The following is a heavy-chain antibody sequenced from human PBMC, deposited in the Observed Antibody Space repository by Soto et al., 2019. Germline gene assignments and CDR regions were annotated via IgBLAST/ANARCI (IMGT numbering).Heavy chain of an antibody. CDR3: TRGPRPISTGTGAY. CDR2: IYNDGSHT. CDR1: GFIFKMYW. V-gene: IGHV3-74*01. D-gene: IGHD3-10*01. Sequence: GGSLRLSCAASGFIFKMYWMHWVRQTPGKGLVWISRIYNDGSHTDYADSVKGRFTISRDNVNGTLYLQMNNLRAEDSGLYYCTRGPRPISTGTGAYWGQGTQVTVSS. J-gene: IGHJ4*02.